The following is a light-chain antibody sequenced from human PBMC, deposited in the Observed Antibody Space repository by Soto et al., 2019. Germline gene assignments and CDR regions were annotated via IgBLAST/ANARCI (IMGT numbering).Light chain of an antibody. CDR3: QQYDNLPPRHT. V-gene: IGKV1-33*01. CDR1: QDISNY. CDR2: DAS. J-gene: IGKJ3*01. Sequence: DIQMTQSPSSLSASVGDRVTITCQASQDISNYLNWYQQKPGKAPKLLIYDASNLETGVPSRFSGGGSGTDFTFTISSLQPEDIATYYCQQYDNLPPRHTFGPGTKVDIK.